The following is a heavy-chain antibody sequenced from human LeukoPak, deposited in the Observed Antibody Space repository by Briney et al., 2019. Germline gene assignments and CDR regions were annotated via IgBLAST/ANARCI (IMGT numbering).Heavy chain of an antibody. CDR2: ISYDGSYQ. Sequence: GGSLRLSCAVSGFTFSAYGMHWVRQAPGKGLEWVAVISYDGSYQAYADSVKGRFTVSRDSSKNTLYLQLNSLRPEDTGLYYCARERRRDGYNYKDYWGRGTQVSVSS. CDR3: ARERRRDGYNYKDY. CDR1: GFTFSAYG. D-gene: IGHD5-24*01. V-gene: IGHV3-30*04. J-gene: IGHJ4*02.